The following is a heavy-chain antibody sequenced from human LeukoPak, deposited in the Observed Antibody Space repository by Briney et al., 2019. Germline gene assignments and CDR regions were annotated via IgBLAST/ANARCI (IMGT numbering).Heavy chain of an antibody. J-gene: IGHJ1*01. V-gene: IGHV2-5*02. Sequence: KESGPTLVKPTQTLTLTCTFSGFSLSTSGVCVGWIRQPPGKALEWLALIYWDDDKRYSPSLKSRLTITKDTSKNQVVLTMTNMDPVDTATYYCAQAKLYDYYDSSGPAEYFQHWGQGTLVTVS. D-gene: IGHD3-22*01. CDR3: AQAKLYDYYDSSGPAEYFQH. CDR1: GFSLSTSGVC. CDR2: IYWDDDK.